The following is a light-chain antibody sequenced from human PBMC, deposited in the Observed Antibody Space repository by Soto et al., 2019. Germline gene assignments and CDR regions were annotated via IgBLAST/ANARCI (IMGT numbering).Light chain of an antibody. Sequence: IVLTQSPATLSLSPGERATLSCRASQSVSSHLAWYQQKPGQAPRLLIYDASNRATGIPARFSGSGSGIDFTLTISSLEPEDFAVYYCQQRHVWLTFGGGTKVEIK. CDR3: QQRHVWLT. CDR2: DAS. J-gene: IGKJ4*01. V-gene: IGKV3-11*01. CDR1: QSVSSH.